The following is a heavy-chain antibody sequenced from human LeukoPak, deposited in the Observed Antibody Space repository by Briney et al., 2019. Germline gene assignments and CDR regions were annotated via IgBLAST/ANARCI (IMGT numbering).Heavy chain of an antibody. CDR3: TRERHLRHLDYSYYFIDV. J-gene: IGHJ6*03. CDR1: GFTFSDHF. Sequence: PGGSLRLSCAASGFTFSDHFMDWVRQSPGRGLEWVGRIRNKAFTYTTEYAASVKGRFTISRDDSQKSLYLQMNSLKTDDTAVYYCTRERHLRHLDYSYYFIDVWGRGTTVTVSS. D-gene: IGHD5/OR15-5a*01. V-gene: IGHV3-72*01. CDR2: IRNKAFTYTT.